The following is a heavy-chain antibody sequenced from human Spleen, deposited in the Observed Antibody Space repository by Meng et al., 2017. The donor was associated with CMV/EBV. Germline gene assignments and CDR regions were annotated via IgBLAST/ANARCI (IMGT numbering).Heavy chain of an antibody. V-gene: IGHV1-8*01. Sequence: YSFPCYALPWVRQSAGQGLEWMAWMNPNSDNTGYAQKFQGRVTMTRNTSISTAYMELSSLRSEDTAVYYCARGYDFWSGYYEGFDPWGQGTLVTVSS. D-gene: IGHD3-3*01. CDR2: MNPNSDNT. CDR3: ARGYDFWSGYYEGFDP. J-gene: IGHJ5*02. CDR1: YSFPCYA.